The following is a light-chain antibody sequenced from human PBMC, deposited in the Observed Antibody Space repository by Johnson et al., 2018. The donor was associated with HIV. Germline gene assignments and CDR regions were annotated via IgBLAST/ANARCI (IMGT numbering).Light chain of an antibody. Sequence: QSVLTQPPSVSAAPGQKVTISCSGSSSTIGNNYVSWYQQVPGTAPKLLIYENNKRPSGIPDRFSGSKSGPSATLGIAGLQTGDEADYYCGPWDNSLSTGGVFGTGTKVTVL. J-gene: IGLJ1*01. CDR3: GPWDNSLSTGGV. CDR2: ENN. CDR1: SSTIGNNY. V-gene: IGLV1-51*02.